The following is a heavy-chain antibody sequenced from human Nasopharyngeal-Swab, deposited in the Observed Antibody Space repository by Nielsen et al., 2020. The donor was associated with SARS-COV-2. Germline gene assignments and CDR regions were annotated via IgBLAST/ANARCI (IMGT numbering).Heavy chain of an antibody. J-gene: IGHJ3*02. V-gene: IGHV3-11*06. CDR3: ARSQGERRAGAFDI. CDR2: ISSSSSYI. CDR1: GFTFSDYY. D-gene: IGHD1-1*01. Sequence: GGSLRLSCAASGFTFSDYYMSWIRQAPGKGLEWVSYISSSSSYIYYADSVKGRFTISRDNAKNSLYLQMNSLRAEDTAVYYCARSQGERRAGAFDIWGQGTMVTVSS.